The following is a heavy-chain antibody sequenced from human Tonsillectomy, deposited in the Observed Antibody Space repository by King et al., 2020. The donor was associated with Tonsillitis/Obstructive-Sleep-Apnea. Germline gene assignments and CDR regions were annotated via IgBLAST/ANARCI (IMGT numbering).Heavy chain of an antibody. CDR3: TTRSPYYDFWSGYYTEADY. J-gene: IGHJ4*02. D-gene: IGHD3-3*01. Sequence: VQLVESGGGLVKPGGSLRLSCAASGFTFSNSWMSWVRQAPGKGLGWVGRIKSKTDGGTTDYAAPVKGRFTISRDDSKKTLYLQMNSLKTEDTAVYYCTTRSPYYDFWSGYYTEADYWGQGTLVTVSS. CDR1: GFTFSNSW. CDR2: IKSKTDGGTT. V-gene: IGHV3-15*01.